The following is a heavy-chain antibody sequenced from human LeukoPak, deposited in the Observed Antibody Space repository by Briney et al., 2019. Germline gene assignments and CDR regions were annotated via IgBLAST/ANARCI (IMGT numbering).Heavy chain of an antibody. Sequence: ASVKVSCKASGYTFTGYYMHWVRQAPGQGLEWMGWINPNSGGTNYAQKFQGRVTMTRDTSISTAYMELSRLRSDDTAVYYCAGTPVQYSSRALGHFDYWGQGTLVTVSS. CDR1: GYTFTGYY. D-gene: IGHD6-13*01. V-gene: IGHV1-2*02. CDR3: AGTPVQYSSRALGHFDY. CDR2: INPNSGGT. J-gene: IGHJ4*02.